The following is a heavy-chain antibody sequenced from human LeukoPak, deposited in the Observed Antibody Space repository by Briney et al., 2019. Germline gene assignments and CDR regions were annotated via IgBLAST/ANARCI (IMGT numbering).Heavy chain of an antibody. CDR1: GGSISSGDYY. CDR3: AREPRGHRITIFGVVKGFDY. V-gene: IGHV4-61*08. Sequence: SETLSLTCTVSGGSISSGDYYWSWIRQPPGKGLEWIGYIYTSGSTNYNPSLKSRVTMSVDTSKNQFSLKLSSVTAADTAVYYCAREPRGHRITIFGVVKGFDYWGQGTLVTVSS. J-gene: IGHJ4*02. D-gene: IGHD3-3*01. CDR2: IYTSGST.